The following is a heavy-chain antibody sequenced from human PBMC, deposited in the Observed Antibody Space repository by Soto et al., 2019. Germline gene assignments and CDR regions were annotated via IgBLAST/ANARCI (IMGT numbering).Heavy chain of an antibody. CDR2: IYPGDSDT. V-gene: IGHV5-51*01. J-gene: IGHJ5*02. D-gene: IGHD5-12*01. CDR1: GYSFTSYW. Sequence: PGESLKISCKGSGYSFTSYWIGWVRQMPGKGLEWMGIIYPGDSDTRYSPSFQGQVTISADKSIGTAYLQWSSLKASDTAMYYCARRPFIVATIREGWFDPWGQGTLVTVSS. CDR3: ARRPFIVATIREGWFDP.